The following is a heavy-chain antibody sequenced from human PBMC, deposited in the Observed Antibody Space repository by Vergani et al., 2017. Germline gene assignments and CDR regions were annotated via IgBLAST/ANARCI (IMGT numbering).Heavy chain of an antibody. CDR2: IRSKANSYAT. Sequence: EVQLVESGGGLVQPGGSLKLSCAASGFTFSGSAMHWVRQASGKGLEWVGRIRSKANSYATAYAASVKGRFTISRDDSKNTAYLQMNSLKTEDTAVYYCARDPLAYCGGDCYTGYYYYGMDVWGQGTTVTVSS. J-gene: IGHJ6*02. CDR3: ARDPLAYCGGDCYTGYYYYGMDV. CDR1: GFTFSGSA. V-gene: IGHV3-73*01. D-gene: IGHD2-21*02.